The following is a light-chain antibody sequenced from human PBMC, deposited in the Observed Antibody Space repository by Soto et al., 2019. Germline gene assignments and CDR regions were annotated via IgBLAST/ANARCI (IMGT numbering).Light chain of an antibody. V-gene: IGLV4-69*01. CDR2: LNSDGSH. Sequence: QLVLTQSPSASASLGASVKLTCTLSSGHSNYAIAWHQQQSEKGPRYLMKLNSDGSHSKGDGIPDRFSGSSSGAERYLTISSLQSEDEADYYWQTWGSGIVVFGGGTKLTVL. J-gene: IGLJ2*01. CDR3: QTWGSGIVV. CDR1: SGHSNYA.